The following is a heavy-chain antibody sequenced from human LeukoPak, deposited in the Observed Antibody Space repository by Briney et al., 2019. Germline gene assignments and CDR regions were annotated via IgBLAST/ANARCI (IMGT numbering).Heavy chain of an antibody. CDR2: INSSGITT. J-gene: IGHJ4*02. V-gene: IGHV3-48*03. CDR3: ARRLYGDYG. D-gene: IGHD4-17*01. Sequence: PGGSLRLSCAASGFTFNSYEMSWVRQAPGRGLQWVSYINSSGITTYYADSVRGRFTISRDNAKNSLYLQMNSLRAEDTANYYCARRLYGDYGWGQRTLVTVSS. CDR1: GFTFNSYE.